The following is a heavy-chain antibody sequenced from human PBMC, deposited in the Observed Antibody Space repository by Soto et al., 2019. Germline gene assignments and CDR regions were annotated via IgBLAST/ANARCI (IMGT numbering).Heavy chain of an antibody. J-gene: IGHJ3*02. CDR3: ARDLGLEYRGYDPAADAFDI. CDR2: ISAYNGNT. V-gene: IGHV1-18*01. Sequence: ASVKVSCKASGYTFTSYGISWVRQAPGQGLEWMGWISAYNGNTNYAQKLQGRVTMTTDTSTSTAYMELRSLRSDDTAVYYCARDLGLEYRGYDPAADAFDIWGQGTMVTGSS. CDR1: GYTFTSYG. D-gene: IGHD5-12*01.